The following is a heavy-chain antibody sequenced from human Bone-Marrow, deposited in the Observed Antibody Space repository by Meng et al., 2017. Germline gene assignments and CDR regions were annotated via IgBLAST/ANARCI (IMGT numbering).Heavy chain of an antibody. Sequence: QVQSVHAGAELKMPGASVKISCKASGYTLPSYSMNWCRQVPGQGLEWMGWINTNTGNPTYAQGFTGRFVFSLDTSVSTAYLQISSLKAEDTAVYYCARDPGAIAVAGLEDYWGQGTLVTVSS. CDR3: ARDPGAIAVAGLEDY. V-gene: IGHV7-4-1*02. CDR1: GYTLPSYS. CDR2: INTNTGNP. D-gene: IGHD6-19*01. J-gene: IGHJ4*02.